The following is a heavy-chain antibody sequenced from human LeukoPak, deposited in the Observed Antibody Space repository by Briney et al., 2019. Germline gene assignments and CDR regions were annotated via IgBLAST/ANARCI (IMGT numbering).Heavy chain of an antibody. Sequence: PSETLSLTCTVSGGSISNNYWSWFRQPPGKGLEWIGYIYYSGSTNYNPSLKSRVTISVDTSKNQSSLKLSSVTAADTAVYYCARDNWNYGSSMDVWGQGTTVTVSS. CDR2: IYYSGST. J-gene: IGHJ6*02. CDR3: ARDNWNYGSSMDV. CDR1: GGSISNNY. D-gene: IGHD1-7*01. V-gene: IGHV4-59*01.